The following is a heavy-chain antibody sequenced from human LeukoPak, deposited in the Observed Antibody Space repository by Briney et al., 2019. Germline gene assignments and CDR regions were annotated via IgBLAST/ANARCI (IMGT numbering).Heavy chain of an antibody. CDR3: ATNNEKSGGDQLDY. V-gene: IGHV1-24*01. J-gene: IGHJ4*02. CDR2: FDPEDGET. CDR1: GYTLTELS. Sequence: ASVKVSCKVSGYTLTELSMHWVRQAPGKGLEWMGGFDPEDGETIYAQKFQGRVTMTEDTSTDTAYMELSSLRSEDTAIYYCATNNEKSGGDQLDYWGQGTLVTVSS. D-gene: IGHD3-16*01.